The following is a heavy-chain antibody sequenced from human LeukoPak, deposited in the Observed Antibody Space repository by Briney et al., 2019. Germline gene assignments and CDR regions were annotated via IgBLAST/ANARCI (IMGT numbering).Heavy chain of an antibody. CDR2: IYYSGST. J-gene: IGHJ4*02. V-gene: IGHV4-39*07. D-gene: IGHD1-26*01. Sequence: SETLSLTCTVSGGSISSSSYYWGWIRQPPGKGLEWIGSIYYSGSTNYNPSLKSRVTISVDTSKNQFSLKLSSVTAADTAVYYCARITRELFTFDYWGQGTLVTVSS. CDR3: ARITRELFTFDY. CDR1: GGSISSSSYY.